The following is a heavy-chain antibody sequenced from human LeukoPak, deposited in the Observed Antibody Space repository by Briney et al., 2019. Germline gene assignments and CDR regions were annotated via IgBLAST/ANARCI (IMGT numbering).Heavy chain of an antibody. D-gene: IGHD3-9*01. CDR2: IYYNDDK. Sequence: KTSGPTLVNPTQTLTLTCTFSDFSLSTPGMGVGWIRQPPAKALEWLAFIYYNDDKRYSPSLRSRLTITRDTSKNQVVLAMTNMDPVDTATYYCAHLVVTIDWRSYFDYWGQGALVTVSS. CDR1: DFSLSTPGMG. J-gene: IGHJ4*02. CDR3: AHLVVTIDWRSYFDY. V-gene: IGHV2-5*01.